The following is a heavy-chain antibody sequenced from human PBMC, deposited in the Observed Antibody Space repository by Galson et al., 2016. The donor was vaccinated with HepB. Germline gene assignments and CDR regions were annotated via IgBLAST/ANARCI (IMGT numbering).Heavy chain of an antibody. D-gene: IGHD4-23*01. CDR1: GFTFSRSW. J-gene: IGHJ5*02. V-gene: IGHV3-7*01. CDR3: VRDPYGGNGA. CDR2: VSQDGSEK. Sequence: SLRLSCAASGFTFSRSWVTWARQAPGKGLEWVAIVSQDGSEKNYMDSVKGRFTISRDNAKNSLYLQLNSLRVEDTAVYYCVRDPYGGNGAWGQGTLVTVSS.